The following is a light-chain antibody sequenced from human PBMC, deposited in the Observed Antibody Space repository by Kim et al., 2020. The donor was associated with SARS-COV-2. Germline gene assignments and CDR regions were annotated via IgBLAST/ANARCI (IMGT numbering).Light chain of an antibody. Sequence: QSALTQPASVSGSPGQSITISCTGTSSDVGGYNYVSWYQQHPGKAPKLMIYDVSKRPSGVSNRFSGSKSGNTASLTISGLQAEDEADYYCSSYTSSSTYYVFGTETKVNVL. J-gene: IGLJ1*01. CDR3: SSYTSSSTYYV. CDR1: SSDVGGYNY. V-gene: IGLV2-14*01. CDR2: DVS.